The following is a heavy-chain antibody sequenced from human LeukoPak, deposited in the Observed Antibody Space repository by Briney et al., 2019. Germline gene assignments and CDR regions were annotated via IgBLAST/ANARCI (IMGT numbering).Heavy chain of an antibody. Sequence: SETLSLTCAVYGGSFRGYYWSWIRQPPGKGLEWVGEINHSGSTNYNPSLKSRVTISVDTSKNQFCLKLSSVTAADTAVYYCARRRITMIVVAPPDYWGQGTLVTVSS. CDR2: INHSGST. V-gene: IGHV4-34*01. D-gene: IGHD3-22*01. CDR1: GGSFRGYY. CDR3: ARRRITMIVVAPPDY. J-gene: IGHJ4*02.